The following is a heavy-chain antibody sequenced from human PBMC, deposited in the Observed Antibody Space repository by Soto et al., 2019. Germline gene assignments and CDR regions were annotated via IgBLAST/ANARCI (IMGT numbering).Heavy chain of an antibody. CDR2: MNPSSANT. CDR3: TRGQEVWWNAGPLGLHGLDV. V-gene: IGHV1-8*01. CDR1: GYAFISYD. Sequence: ASVKGSCKASGYAFISYDINWVRQAPGQGLEWMGWMNPSSANTGYAQKFQGRISMTRNTSMNTAYMELNSLTSEDTAVYYCTRGQEVWWNAGPLGLHGLDVWGQGTTVTVSS. D-gene: IGHD3-16*01. J-gene: IGHJ6*02.